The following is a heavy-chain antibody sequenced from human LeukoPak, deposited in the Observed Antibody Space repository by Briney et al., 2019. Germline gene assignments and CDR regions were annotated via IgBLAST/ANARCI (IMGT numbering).Heavy chain of an antibody. Sequence: GGSLRLSCAASGFTFNIYDMNWVRQPPGKGLEWLSFITSSSNTIYYADSVKGRFTTSRDNAKNSLYLQLNSLRADDTALYYCVKDRAGGAFDYWGQGTLVTVSS. V-gene: IGHV3-48*01. CDR2: ITSSSNTI. D-gene: IGHD6-19*01. CDR1: GFTFNIYD. CDR3: VKDRAGGAFDY. J-gene: IGHJ4*02.